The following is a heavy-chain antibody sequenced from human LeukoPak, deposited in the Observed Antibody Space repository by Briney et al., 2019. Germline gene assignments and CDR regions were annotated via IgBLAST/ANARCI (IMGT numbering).Heavy chain of an antibody. V-gene: IGHV4-59*01. D-gene: IGHD5-18*01. CDR1: GGSISSYY. CDR2: IYYSGST. J-gene: IGHJ3*02. Sequence: PSETLSLTCTVSGGSISSYYWSWIRQPPGKGLEWIGYIYYSGSTNYNPSLKSRVTISVDTSKIQFSLKLTSVTAADTAVYYCARAGYREGADALPIFSQGT. CDR3: ARAGYREGADALPI.